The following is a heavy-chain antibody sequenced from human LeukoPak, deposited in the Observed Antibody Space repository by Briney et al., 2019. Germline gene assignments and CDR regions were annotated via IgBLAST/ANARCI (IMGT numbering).Heavy chain of an antibody. Sequence: GGSLRLSCAASGFTFSSYSMNWARRAPGKGLEWVSYISSSSSTIYYADSVKGRFTISRDNAKNSLYLQMNSLRAEDTAVYYCARGPQWELLLVWGQGTLVTVSS. CDR2: ISSSSSTI. CDR3: ARGPQWELLLV. D-gene: IGHD1-26*01. V-gene: IGHV3-48*04. J-gene: IGHJ4*02. CDR1: GFTFSSYS.